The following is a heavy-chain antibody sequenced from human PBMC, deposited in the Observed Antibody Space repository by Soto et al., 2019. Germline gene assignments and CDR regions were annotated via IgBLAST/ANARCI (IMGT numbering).Heavy chain of an antibody. Sequence: SETLSLTCTVSGGSISSSSYYWGWIRQPPGKGLEWIGSIYYSGSTYYNPSLKSRITISVDTSKNQFSLKLSSVTAADTAVYYCASRQIAVAGYFDYWGQGTLVTVSS. J-gene: IGHJ4*02. CDR1: GGSISSSSYY. CDR3: ASRQIAVAGYFDY. V-gene: IGHV4-39*01. D-gene: IGHD6-19*01. CDR2: IYYSGST.